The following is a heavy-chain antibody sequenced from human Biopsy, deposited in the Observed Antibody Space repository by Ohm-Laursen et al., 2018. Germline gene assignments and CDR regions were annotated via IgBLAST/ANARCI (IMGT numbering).Heavy chain of an antibody. CDR3: STFHRGVDVFDI. V-gene: IGHV3-7*01. CDR2: IKEDATLK. D-gene: IGHD3-10*01. Sequence: SLRLSCSASGFTFRSYAMSWVRQAPGKGLEWVATIKEDATLKWYADSVRGRFTVSRDNSKSLLYFQMDSLRAEDTAVYYCSTFHRGVDVFDIWGQGTMVTVSS. J-gene: IGHJ3*02. CDR1: GFTFRSYA.